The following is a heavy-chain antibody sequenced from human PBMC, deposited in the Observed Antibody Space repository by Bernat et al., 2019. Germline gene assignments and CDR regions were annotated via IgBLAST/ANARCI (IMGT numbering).Heavy chain of an antibody. V-gene: IGHV3-15*07. J-gene: IGHJ4*02. CDR1: GFTFSNAW. CDR3: TAASAVTLEGY. Sequence: EVQLVESGGGLVQPGGSLRLSCAASGFTFSNAWMNWVRQAPGKGLEWVGRIKSKTDGGTTDYAAPGKGRFTISRDDSKNTLYLKMNSLETEDTAVYYWTAASAVTLEGYWGQGTLVTVSS. D-gene: IGHD4-17*01. CDR2: IKSKTDGGTT.